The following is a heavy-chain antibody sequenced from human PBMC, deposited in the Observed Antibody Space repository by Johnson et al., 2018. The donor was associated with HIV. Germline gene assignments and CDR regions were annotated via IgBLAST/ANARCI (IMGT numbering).Heavy chain of an antibody. CDR1: GFTFSNAW. J-gene: IGHJ3*02. Sequence: VQLVESGGGLVQPGGSLRLSCAASGFTFSNAWMSWVRQAPGKGLEWVGRVKSKTDGGTTDYTAPVKGRFTISRDDSKSTLYLQMNSLKTEDTAVYYCTTDSGWVPLEAFDIWGQGTMVTVSS. D-gene: IGHD6-19*01. CDR2: VKSKTDGGTT. V-gene: IGHV3-15*01. CDR3: TTDSGWVPLEAFDI.